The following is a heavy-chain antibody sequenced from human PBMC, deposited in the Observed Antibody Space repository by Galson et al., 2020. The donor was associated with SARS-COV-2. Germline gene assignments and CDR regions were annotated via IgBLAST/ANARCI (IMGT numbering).Heavy chain of an antibody. D-gene: IGHD6-25*01. CDR2: ISYDARND. Sequence: PGGSLRLSCAASGFTSSDYGMHWVRQTPGKGLEWVALISYDARNDFYVDSVRGRFTVSRDNYRKTVSLQMNRLTTEDTAVYYCAKFRTGGIRAADALNVWGQGTTVTVS. CDR3: AKFRTGGIRAADALNV. CDR1: GFTSSDYG. J-gene: IGHJ6*02. V-gene: IGHV3-30*18.